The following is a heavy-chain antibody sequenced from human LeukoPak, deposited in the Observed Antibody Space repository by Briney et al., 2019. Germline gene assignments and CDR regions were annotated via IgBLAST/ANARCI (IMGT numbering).Heavy chain of an antibody. J-gene: IGHJ4*02. D-gene: IGHD6-19*01. Sequence: ASVKVSCKASGYTFTGYYMHWVRQAPGQGLEWMGRINPNSGGTNYAQKFQGRVTMTRDTSISTAYMELSRLRSDDTAVYYCARDGSSGWLRADFDYWGQGTLVTVSS. CDR1: GYTFTGYY. CDR2: INPNSGGT. V-gene: IGHV1-2*06. CDR3: ARDGSSGWLRADFDY.